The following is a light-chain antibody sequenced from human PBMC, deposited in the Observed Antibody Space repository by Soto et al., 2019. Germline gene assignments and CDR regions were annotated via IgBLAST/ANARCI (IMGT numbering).Light chain of an antibody. CDR2: AAS. J-gene: IGKJ5*01. CDR3: QQRSNWLIT. CDR1: QSVSSY. Sequence: EIVLTQSPATLSLSPGERATLSFRAGQSVSSYLAWYQQKPGQAPRLLIYAASNRATGIPARFSGSGSGTDFTLTISSLEPEDFAVYYCQQRSNWLITFGQGTRLEI. V-gene: IGKV3-11*01.